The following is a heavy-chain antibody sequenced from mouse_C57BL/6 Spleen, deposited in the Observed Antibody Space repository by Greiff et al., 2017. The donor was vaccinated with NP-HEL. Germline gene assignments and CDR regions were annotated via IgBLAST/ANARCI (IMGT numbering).Heavy chain of an antibody. Sequence: VQLQQSGAELVRPGASVKLSCTASGFNIKDDYMHWVKQRPEQGLEWIGWIDPENGDTEYASKFQGKATITADTSSNTAYLQLSSLTSEDTAVYYCTTYGRGDYWGQGTSVTVSS. J-gene: IGHJ4*01. CDR2: IDPENGDT. CDR1: GFNIKDDY. CDR3: TTYGRGDY. D-gene: IGHD1-1*02. V-gene: IGHV14-4*01.